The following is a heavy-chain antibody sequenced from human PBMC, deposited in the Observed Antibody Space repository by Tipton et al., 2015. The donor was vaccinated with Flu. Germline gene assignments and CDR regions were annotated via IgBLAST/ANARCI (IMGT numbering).Heavy chain of an antibody. CDR1: GDSIASDYY. J-gene: IGHJ2*01. CDR2: IHRTGST. Sequence: TLSLTCSVSGDSIASDYYWGWIRQPPGKGLEWIGNIHRTGSTYFNPSLKSRVIMSLDTSKNRFSLHLSSVSAADTAVYYCSRSHYNASGGTLTYFDLWGRGTLVTVSS. D-gene: IGHD3-10*01. CDR3: SRSHYNASGGTLTYFDL. V-gene: IGHV4-38-2*01.